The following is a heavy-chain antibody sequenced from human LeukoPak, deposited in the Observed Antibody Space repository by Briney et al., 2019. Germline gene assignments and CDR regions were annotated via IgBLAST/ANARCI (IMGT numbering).Heavy chain of an antibody. Sequence: GSLRLSCAASGFTFSSYAMRWVRQPPGKGLEWIGSIYYSGSTYYNPSLKSRVTISVDTSKNQFSLKLSSVTAADTAVYYCARPWDDRSDAFDIWGQGTMVTVSS. CDR1: GFTFSSYA. CDR3: ARPWDDRSDAFDI. J-gene: IGHJ3*02. CDR2: IYYSGST. V-gene: IGHV4-38-2*01. D-gene: IGHD3-9*01.